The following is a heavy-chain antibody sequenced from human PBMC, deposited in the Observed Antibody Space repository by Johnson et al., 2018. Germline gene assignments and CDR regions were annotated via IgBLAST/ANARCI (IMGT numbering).Heavy chain of an antibody. CDR3: ARRQKRRSDYRDD. V-gene: IGHV3-30*03. CDR1: GFTFSNYG. D-gene: IGHD3-10*01. J-gene: IGHJ4*02. Sequence: VQLQESGGGVVQPGKSLRLSCAASGFTFSNYGMHWVRQAPGKGLEWMAVISFDGYNKDYADSVKGRFTISRDNGNNTLYLQMNNVRVEDTAVYYCARRQKRRSDYRDDWGQGTLVTVSS. CDR2: ISFDGYNK.